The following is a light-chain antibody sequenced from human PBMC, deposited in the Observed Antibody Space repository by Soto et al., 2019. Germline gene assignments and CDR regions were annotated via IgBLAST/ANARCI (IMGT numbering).Light chain of an antibody. Sequence: ALTQPASVSVAPGHPITISCVGTSSDIGDYNYVSWYQQHPGKVPKVIIYDVSNRPSGVSYRFSATKSGNTASLTISGLQAEDEADYYCCSYTRSGTLIFGTGTKVTVL. CDR2: DVS. J-gene: IGLJ1*01. V-gene: IGLV2-14*01. CDR3: CSYTRSGTLI. CDR1: SSDIGDYNY.